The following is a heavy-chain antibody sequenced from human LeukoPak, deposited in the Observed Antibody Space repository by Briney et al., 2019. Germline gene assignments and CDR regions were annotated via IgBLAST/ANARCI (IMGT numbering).Heavy chain of an antibody. CDR2: INPNSGDT. V-gene: IGHV1-2*02. J-gene: IGHJ4*02. CDR1: GYTFSGYY. CDR3: ARQLGDRLLFDY. Sequence: ASVKVSCKASGYTFSGYYMHWVRQAPGQGLEWMGWINPNSGDTNYAQKFQGRVTMTRDTSISTAYMELSRLRSDDTAVYYCARQLGDRLLFDYWGQGTLVTVSS. D-gene: IGHD2-21*01.